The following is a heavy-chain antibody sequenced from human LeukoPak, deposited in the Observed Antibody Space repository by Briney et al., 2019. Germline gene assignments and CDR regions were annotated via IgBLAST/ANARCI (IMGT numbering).Heavy chain of an antibody. CDR3: AEGPMTTVTTGNFDY. D-gene: IGHD4-17*01. V-gene: IGHV3-23*01. Sequence: PGGSLRLSCAASGFTFSSYAMSWVRQAPGKGLEWVSTISGSYGSTYYADSVKGRFTISRDSSKNTLYLRMDSLRAEDTAVYYCAEGPMTTVTTGNFDYWGQGTLVTVSS. CDR1: GFTFSSYA. CDR2: ISGSYGST. J-gene: IGHJ4*02.